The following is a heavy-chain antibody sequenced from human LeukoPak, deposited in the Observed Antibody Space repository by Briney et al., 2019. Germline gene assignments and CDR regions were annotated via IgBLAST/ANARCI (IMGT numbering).Heavy chain of an antibody. CDR1: GYSFTSYY. CDR3: ASGEYCSSTSCSPRIGAFDI. Sequence: ASVKVSCKASGYSFTSYYMHWVRQAPGQGLEWMGIINPSGGSTSYAQKFQGRVTMTRDTSTSTVYMELSSLRSEDTAVYYCASGEYCSSTSCSPRIGAFDIWGQGTMVTVSS. V-gene: IGHV1-46*01. CDR2: INPSGGST. J-gene: IGHJ3*02. D-gene: IGHD2-2*01.